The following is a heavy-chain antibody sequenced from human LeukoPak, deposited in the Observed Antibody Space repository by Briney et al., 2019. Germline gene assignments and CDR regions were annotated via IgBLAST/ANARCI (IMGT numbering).Heavy chain of an antibody. D-gene: IGHD6-13*01. J-gene: IGHJ4*01. CDR2: INPHSGGT. CDR3: AREAPPRRGAPAGVLFPD. V-gene: IGHV1-2*02. Sequence: GASVKVSCKASGYTFTNWYIHWVRQAPGQGPEWMGWINPHSGGTNYAQKFQGRVTMTSDTSITTAYMELSRLRSDDTAVYYCAREAPPRRGAPAGVLFPDWGHGTLVTVSS. CDR1: GYTFTNWY.